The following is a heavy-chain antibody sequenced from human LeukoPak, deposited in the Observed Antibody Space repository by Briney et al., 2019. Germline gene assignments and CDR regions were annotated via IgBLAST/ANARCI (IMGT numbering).Heavy chain of an antibody. CDR2: IYHSGST. Sequence: SGTLSLTCAVSGGSFSSGNWWSWVRQPPGKGLEWIGEIYHSGSTNYNPSLKSRVTISVDKSKRQLSLNMTSVTAADTAVYYCARRGGRGAFDIWGQGTMVTVSS. J-gene: IGHJ3*02. D-gene: IGHD1-1*01. CDR3: ARRGGRGAFDI. CDR1: GGSFSSGNW. V-gene: IGHV4-4*02.